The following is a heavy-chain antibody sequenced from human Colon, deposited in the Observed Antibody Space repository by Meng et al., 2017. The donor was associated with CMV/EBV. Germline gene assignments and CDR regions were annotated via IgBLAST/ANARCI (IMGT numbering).Heavy chain of an antibody. D-gene: IGHD6-13*01. CDR2: ISGSGATT. V-gene: IGHV3-23*01. CDR1: GFTSSNFA. J-gene: IGHJ4*02. Sequence: GGSLRLSCAASGFTSSNFAMSWVRQAPGEGLEWLSVISGSGATTYYAGSVKGRFTISRDNSRNILYLQMTGLRVEDTAVYYCTEMGADIAAAAHFDGWGQGTLVTVSS. CDR3: TEMGADIAAAAHFDG.